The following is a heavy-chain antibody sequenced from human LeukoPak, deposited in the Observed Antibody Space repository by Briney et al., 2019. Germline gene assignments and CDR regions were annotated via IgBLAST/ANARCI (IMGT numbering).Heavy chain of an antibody. Sequence: TSETLSLTCAVYGGSFSGYYWSWIRQPPGKGLEWVGEINHRGSTNYNPSLKSRVTISVDTSKNQFSLKLSSVTAADTAVCYCARGNYDYFDYWGQGTLVTVSS. CDR3: ARGNYDYFDY. CDR2: INHRGST. CDR1: GGSFSGYY. D-gene: IGHD1-7*01. V-gene: IGHV4-34*01. J-gene: IGHJ4*02.